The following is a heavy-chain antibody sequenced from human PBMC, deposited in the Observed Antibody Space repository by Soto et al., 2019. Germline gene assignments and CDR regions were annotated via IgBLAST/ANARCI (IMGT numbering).Heavy chain of an antibody. CDR2: IYYSGST. CDR1: GGSISSYY. Sequence: SETLSLTCTVSGGSISSYYWSWIRQPPGKGLEWIGYIYYSGSTNYNPSLKSRVTISVDTSKNQFSLKLSSVTAADTAVYYCARGERITMIVGAFDIWGQGTMVTVSS. J-gene: IGHJ3*02. V-gene: IGHV4-59*01. D-gene: IGHD3-22*01. CDR3: ARGERITMIVGAFDI.